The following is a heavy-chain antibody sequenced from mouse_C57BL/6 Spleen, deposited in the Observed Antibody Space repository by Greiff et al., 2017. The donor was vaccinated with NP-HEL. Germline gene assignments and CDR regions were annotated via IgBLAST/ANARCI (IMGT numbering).Heavy chain of an antibody. CDR3: ARHSSYYSNQGYAMDY. J-gene: IGHJ4*01. CDR1: GYTFTDYY. D-gene: IGHD2-5*01. Sequence: QVQLKQSGPELVKPGASVKISCKASGYTFTDYYINWVKQRPGQGLEWIGWIFPGSGSPYYNEKFKGKATLTVDKSSSTAYMLLSSLTSEDSAVYFCARHSSYYSNQGYAMDYWGQGTSVTVSS. V-gene: IGHV1-75*01. CDR2: IFPGSGSP.